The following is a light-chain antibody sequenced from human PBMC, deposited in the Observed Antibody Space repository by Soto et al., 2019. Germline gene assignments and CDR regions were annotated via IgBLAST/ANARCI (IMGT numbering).Light chain of an antibody. J-gene: IGLJ1*01. V-gene: IGLV2-14*03. CDR3: NSYTGTTARYA. Sequence: QSVRKQPASGSGAPGEASSISCTGTSSDVGRYNYVSWYQQYPGRAPKLIIFGVTNRPSGVSPRFSGSKSGNTASLTISGLQAADEADYYCNSYTGTTARYAFGTGTKVTVL. CDR2: GVT. CDR1: SSDVGRYNY.